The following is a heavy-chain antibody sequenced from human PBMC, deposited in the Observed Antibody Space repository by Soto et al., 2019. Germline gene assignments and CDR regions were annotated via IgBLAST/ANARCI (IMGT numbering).Heavy chain of an antibody. CDR1: GFTFSSYS. J-gene: IGHJ3*02. CDR2: ISSSSSYI. Sequence: GESLKISCAASGFTFSSYSVNWVRQAPGKGLEWVSSISSSSSYIYYADSVKGRFTISRDNAKNSLYLQMNSLRAEDTAVYYCARDAPRLWPDAAAAFDIWGQGTMVTVSS. CDR3: ARDAPRLWPDAAAAFDI. D-gene: IGHD2-21*01. V-gene: IGHV3-21*01.